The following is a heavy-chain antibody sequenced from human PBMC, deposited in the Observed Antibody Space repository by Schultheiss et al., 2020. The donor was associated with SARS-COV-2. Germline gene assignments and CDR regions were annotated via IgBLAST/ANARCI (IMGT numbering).Heavy chain of an antibody. V-gene: IGHV3-23*01. CDR3: AKDPYYDILTGYSY. Sequence: GGSLRLSCAASGFTFSSYAMSWVRQAPGKGLEWVSASDTSGGSTYADSVKGRFTISRDNSKNTLYLQMNSLGAEDTAVYYCAKDPYYDILTGYSYWGQGTLVTVSS. CDR2: SDTSGGST. J-gene: IGHJ4*02. CDR1: GFTFSSYA. D-gene: IGHD3-9*01.